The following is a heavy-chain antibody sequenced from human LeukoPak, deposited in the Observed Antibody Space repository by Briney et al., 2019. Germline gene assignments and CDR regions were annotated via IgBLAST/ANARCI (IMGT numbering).Heavy chain of an antibody. CDR3: ASRVGPDAFDI. D-gene: IGHD1-26*01. CDR2: IYYSGST. V-gene: IGHV4-30-4*08. CDR1: GGSISSGDYY. J-gene: IGHJ3*02. Sequence: PSETLSLTCTVSGGSISSGDYYWSWIRQPPGKGLEWIGYIYYSGSTYCNPSLKSRVTISVDTSKNQFSLKLSSVTAADTAVYYCASRVGPDAFDIWGQGTMVTVSS.